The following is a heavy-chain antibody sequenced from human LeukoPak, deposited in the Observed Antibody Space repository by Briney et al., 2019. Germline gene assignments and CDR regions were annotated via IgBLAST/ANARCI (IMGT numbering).Heavy chain of an antibody. J-gene: IGHJ3*02. Sequence: GGSLRLSCAASGFIFSSYGMHWVRQAPGKGLEWVAVISYDGDNKYYADSVNGRFTISRDNSKNTLSLQMDSLRAGDTAVYYCARDNGGYYQYDAFDIWGQGTMVTVSS. CDR1: GFIFSSYG. V-gene: IGHV3-30*03. D-gene: IGHD3-22*01. CDR2: ISYDGDNK. CDR3: ARDNGGYYQYDAFDI.